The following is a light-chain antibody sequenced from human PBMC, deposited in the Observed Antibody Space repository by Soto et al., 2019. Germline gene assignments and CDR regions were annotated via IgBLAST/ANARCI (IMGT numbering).Light chain of an antibody. J-gene: IGLJ2*01. CDR3: SSYTSSSTV. CDR1: SSDIGAYKY. V-gene: IGLV2-14*01. Sequence: QSALTQPASVSGSPGQSITISCTGTSSDIGAYKYVSWYQQYPGKAPKLMIYEVSNRPSGVSNRFSGSKSGNTASLTISRLQAEDEADYYCSSYTSSSTVFGGGTKLTVL. CDR2: EVS.